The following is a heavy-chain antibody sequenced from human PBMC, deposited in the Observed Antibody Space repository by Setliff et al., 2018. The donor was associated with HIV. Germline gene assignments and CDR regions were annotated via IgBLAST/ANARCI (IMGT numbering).Heavy chain of an antibody. Sequence: SETLSLTCTVSGGSISSSYWSWIRQPPGKGLEWIGYIYYSGSTNYNPSLKSRVTISLDTSKTQFSLKLSSVTAADTAVYYCATEGGSYPAVYFDYWVQGTLVTVSS. J-gene: IGHJ4*02. V-gene: IGHV4-59*01. CDR3: ATEGGSYPAVYFDY. CDR2: IYYSGST. CDR1: GGSISSSY. D-gene: IGHD1-26*01.